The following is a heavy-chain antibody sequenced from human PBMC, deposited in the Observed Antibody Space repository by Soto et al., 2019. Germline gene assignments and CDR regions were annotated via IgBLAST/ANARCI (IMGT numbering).Heavy chain of an antibody. J-gene: IGHJ4*02. CDR3: ARGIYVGASGYYLDF. Sequence: ASVKDSCKASGYTFTSYDISWVRLATGQGLEWMGWMNPNSGNTAYAQKFQGRVTMTRNTSISTAYMELSSVTAADTGVYYCARGIYVGASGYYLDFWGQGTLVTVSS. V-gene: IGHV1-8*01. D-gene: IGHD3-22*01. CDR1: GYTFTSYD. CDR2: MNPNSGNT.